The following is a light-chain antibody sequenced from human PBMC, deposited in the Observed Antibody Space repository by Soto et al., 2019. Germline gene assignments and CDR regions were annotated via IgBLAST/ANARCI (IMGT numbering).Light chain of an antibody. CDR3: QQYNNWPPYT. CDR1: QSVSSN. V-gene: IGKV3-15*01. Sequence: EIVMTQSPATLSVSPGERATLSCRASQSVSSNLAWYQQKPGQAPRLLIYGASTMATGIPARFSGSGSVTEFTLTISSLQSEDVAVYDCQQYNNWPPYTFGQGTKLEIK. J-gene: IGKJ2*01. CDR2: GAS.